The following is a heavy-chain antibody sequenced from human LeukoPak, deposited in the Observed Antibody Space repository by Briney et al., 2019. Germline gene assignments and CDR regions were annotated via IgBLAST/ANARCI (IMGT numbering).Heavy chain of an antibody. CDR2: SYFDGNT. Sequence: SETLSLTCSVSGGSVNTSSYFWGWIRQPPGKGLEWIGSSYFDGNTYYNPSLKSRVTISLDTSKNHFSLTLNSVTAPDTAIYYCANRRDDYTFSVWGQGTMVTVSS. J-gene: IGHJ3*01. CDR3: ANRRDDYTFSV. CDR1: GGSVNTSSYF. D-gene: IGHD5-24*01. V-gene: IGHV4-39*02.